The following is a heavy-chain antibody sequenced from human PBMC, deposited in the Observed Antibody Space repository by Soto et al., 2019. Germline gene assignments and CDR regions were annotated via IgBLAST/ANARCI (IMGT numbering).Heavy chain of an antibody. J-gene: IGHJ5*02. CDR2: ISGSGGST. CDR1: GFTFSSYA. V-gene: IGHV3-23*01. Sequence: GGSLRLSCAASGFTFSSYAMSWVRQAPGKGLEWVSAISGSGGSTYYADSVKGRFTISRDNSKNTLYLQMNSLRAEDTAVYYCATLNSSSSWLSWFDPWGQGTLVTVSS. CDR3: ATLNSSSSWLSWFDP. D-gene: IGHD6-6*01.